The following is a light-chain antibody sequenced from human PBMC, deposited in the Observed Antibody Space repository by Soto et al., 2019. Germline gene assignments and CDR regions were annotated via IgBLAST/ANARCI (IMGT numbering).Light chain of an antibody. CDR1: QSVSSN. CDR3: QQYNNWPPYT. CDR2: GAS. V-gene: IGKV3-15*01. Sequence: EIVMTQSPATLSVSPGERATLSCRASQSVSSNLAWYQHKPGQAPRLLIYGASTRATGIPARFSGSGSGTEFTITISSLQSEDFAVYYCQQYNNWPPYTFGRGTKLEIK. J-gene: IGKJ2*01.